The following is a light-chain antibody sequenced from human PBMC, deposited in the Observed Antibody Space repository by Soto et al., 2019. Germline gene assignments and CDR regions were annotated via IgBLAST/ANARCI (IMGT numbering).Light chain of an antibody. CDR3: QQYYSAPLT. V-gene: IGKV4-1*01. Sequence: DIVMTQSPDSLAVSLGEGGTINCKSSQSVLSSSNNKNYLTWYQQKPGQPPKLLIYWASTRESGVPDRFSGSGSGTDFTLTISSLQAEDVAVYYCQQYYSAPLTFGGGTKVELK. CDR2: WAS. J-gene: IGKJ4*01. CDR1: QSVLSSSNNKNY.